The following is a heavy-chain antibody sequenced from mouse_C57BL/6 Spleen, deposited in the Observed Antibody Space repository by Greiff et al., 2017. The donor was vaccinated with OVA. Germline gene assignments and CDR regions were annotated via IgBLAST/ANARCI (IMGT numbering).Heavy chain of an antibody. CDR3: MVTTGDFDD. CDR2: INPNNGGT. D-gene: IGHD2-2*01. Sequence: VQLQQSGPELVKPGASVKISCKASGYTFTDYYMNWVKQSHGKSLEWIGDINPNNGGTSYNQKFKGKATLTVDKSSSTAYMELRSLTSEDSAVYCCMVTTGDFDDWGKGTTLTVSS. J-gene: IGHJ2*01. V-gene: IGHV1-26*01. CDR1: GYTFTDYY.